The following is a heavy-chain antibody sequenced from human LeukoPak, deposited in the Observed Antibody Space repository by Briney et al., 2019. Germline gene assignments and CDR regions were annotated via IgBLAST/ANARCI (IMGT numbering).Heavy chain of an antibody. D-gene: IGHD3-16*02. V-gene: IGHV1-18*01. J-gene: IGHJ4*02. Sequence: GASVKVSCKASNYTFISYGISWVRQAPGQGLEWMGWISAYNGSTNYAQKLQGRVTMTTDTSTSTAYMELSSLRSDDTAVYYCARGVMITFGGVIVPYYFDYWGQGTLVTVSS. CDR3: ARGVMITFGGVIVPYYFDY. CDR2: ISAYNGST. CDR1: NYTFISYG.